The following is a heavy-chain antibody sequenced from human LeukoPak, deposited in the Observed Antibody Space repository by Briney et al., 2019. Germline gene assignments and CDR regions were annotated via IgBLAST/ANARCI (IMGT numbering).Heavy chain of an antibody. Sequence: GGSLRLSCAASGFTFSSYAMSWVRQAPGKGLEWVSAISGSGGSTYYADSVKGRFTISKDNSKNTLYLQKNSLRAEDTAVYYCAKQKGAYDSSGYYYGARAFDIWGQGTMVTVSS. CDR1: GFTFSSYA. D-gene: IGHD3-22*01. V-gene: IGHV3-23*01. CDR3: AKQKGAYDSSGYYYGARAFDI. J-gene: IGHJ3*02. CDR2: ISGSGGST.